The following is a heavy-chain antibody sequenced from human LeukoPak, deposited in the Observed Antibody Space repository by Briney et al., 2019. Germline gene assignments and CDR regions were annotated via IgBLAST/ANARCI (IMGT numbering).Heavy chain of an antibody. J-gene: IGHJ4*02. CDR1: GGSISSGGYY. CDR2: IYYSGST. CDR3: AILKAYCGGDCYYD. Sequence: ASETLSLTCTVSGGSISSGGYYWSWIRQHPGKGLEWIGYIYYSGSTNYNPSLKSRVTISVDKSKNQFSLKLSSVTAADTAVYYCAILKAYCGGDCYYDWGQGTLVTVSS. D-gene: IGHD2-21*02. V-gene: IGHV4-31*09.